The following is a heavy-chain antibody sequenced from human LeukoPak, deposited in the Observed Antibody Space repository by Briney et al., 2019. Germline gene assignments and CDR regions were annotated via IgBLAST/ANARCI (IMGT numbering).Heavy chain of an antibody. V-gene: IGHV3-74*01. D-gene: IGHD5-18*01. CDR3: GREDRFGYNYAYGLDV. CDR2: IESDGSST. CDR1: GFTFSRYW. Sequence: PGGSLRLSCAGSGFTFSRYWMHWVRQVPEKGLVWVSRIESDGSSTNYADSVRGRFTISRDNAKNTLYLQMNSLGAEDTAVYYCGREDRFGYNYAYGLDVWGQETTVSVPS. J-gene: IGHJ6*02.